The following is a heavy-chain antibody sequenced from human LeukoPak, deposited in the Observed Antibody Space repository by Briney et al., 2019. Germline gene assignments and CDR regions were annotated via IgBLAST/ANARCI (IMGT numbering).Heavy chain of an antibody. D-gene: IGHD3-10*01. J-gene: IGHJ3*02. CDR1: GFSLSTSGVG. Sequence: SGPTLVNPTQTLTLTCTFSGFSLSTSGVGVGWIRQPPGKALEWLAFIYWDDDKRYSPSLESRLTITKDTFKNQVVLTMTNMDPVDTATYHCAHSEVYYGSVDAFDIWGQGTMVTVSS. CDR3: AHSEVYYGSVDAFDI. CDR2: IYWDDDK. V-gene: IGHV2-5*02.